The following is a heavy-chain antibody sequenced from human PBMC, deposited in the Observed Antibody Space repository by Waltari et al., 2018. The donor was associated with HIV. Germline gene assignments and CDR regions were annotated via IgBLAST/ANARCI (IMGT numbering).Heavy chain of an antibody. CDR1: GYTFTSYY. D-gene: IGHD6-6*01. Sequence: QVQLVQSGAEVKKPGASVKVSCKASGYTFTSYYMHWVRQAPGQGLEWMGIINPSGGRTSYAQKFQGRVTMTRDTSTSTVYMELSSLRSEDTAVYYCARDRGDSSSHRWFDPWGQGTLVTVSS. CDR2: INPSGGRT. CDR3: ARDRGDSSSHRWFDP. V-gene: IGHV1-46*01. J-gene: IGHJ5*02.